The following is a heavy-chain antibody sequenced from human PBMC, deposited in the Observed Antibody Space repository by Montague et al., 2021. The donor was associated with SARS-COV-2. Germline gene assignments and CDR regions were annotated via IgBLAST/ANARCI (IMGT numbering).Heavy chain of an antibody. D-gene: IGHD2-2*01. CDR2: IYYSGST. J-gene: IGHJ6*02. Sequence: TLSLTCTVSGDYISAGGYYWSCIRQHPGKGLEWIGYIYYSGSTYYNPSLKSRVTISVDTSKNQFSLKLSSVTAADTAVYYCATESLGYCSSTSCYGPHYGMDVWGQGTTVTVSS. CDR3: ATESLGYCSSTSCYGPHYGMDV. CDR1: GDYISAGGYY. V-gene: IGHV4-31*03.